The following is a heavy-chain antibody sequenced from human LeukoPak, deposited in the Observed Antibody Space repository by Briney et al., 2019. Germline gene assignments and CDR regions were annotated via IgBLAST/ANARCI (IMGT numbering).Heavy chain of an antibody. CDR2: IYSGGST. V-gene: IGHV3-53*01. D-gene: IGHD5-24*01. CDR1: GFTVRSNY. CDR3: ARGPESRWLQSDAFDI. J-gene: IGHJ3*02. Sequence: GGSLRLSCAASGFTVRSNYMSWVRQAPGKGLEWVSVIYSGGSTYYADSVKGRFTISRDSSKNTLYLQMNSLRAEDTAIYYCARGPESRWLQSDAFDIWGQGTMVTVSS.